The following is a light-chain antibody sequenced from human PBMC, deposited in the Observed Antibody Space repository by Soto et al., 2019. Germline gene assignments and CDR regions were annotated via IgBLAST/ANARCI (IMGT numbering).Light chain of an antibody. CDR3: QQYGSSPL. J-gene: IGKJ2*01. V-gene: IGKV3-20*01. CDR2: GAS. CDR1: QSVSSSY. Sequence: EIVLTQSPGTLSLSPGERATLSCRASQSVSSSYLAWYQKKPGQAPRLLIYGASSRATGIPDRFSGSGYGTDFTLTISRLEPEDFAVYYCQQYGSSPLFGQGTKLEIK.